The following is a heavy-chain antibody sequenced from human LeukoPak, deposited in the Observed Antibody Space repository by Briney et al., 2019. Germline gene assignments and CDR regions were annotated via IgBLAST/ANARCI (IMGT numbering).Heavy chain of an antibody. D-gene: IGHD3-22*01. CDR1: GVTFSSYV. Sequence: PGGSLRLSCEASGVTFSSYVMSWVRQAPGKGPEWVSGISGSGGGTYYADSVKGRFTISRDNSKNTLYLQMNSLRAEDTAVYYCAKWMRVVALPYYFDYWGQGTLVTVSS. CDR2: ISGSGGGT. CDR3: AKWMRVVALPYYFDY. V-gene: IGHV3-23*01. J-gene: IGHJ4*02.